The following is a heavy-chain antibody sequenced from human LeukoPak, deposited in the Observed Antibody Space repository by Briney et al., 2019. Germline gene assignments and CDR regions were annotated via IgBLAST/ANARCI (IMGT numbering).Heavy chain of an antibody. Sequence: SETLSLTCTVSGGSISSSSYYWGWIRQPPGMGLEWIGSIYYSGSTYYNPSLKSRVTISVDTSKNQFSLKLSSVTAADTAVYYCARQSMIEGIIDYWGQGTLVTVSS. J-gene: IGHJ4*02. V-gene: IGHV4-39*01. CDR2: IYYSGST. CDR3: ARQSMIEGIIDY. CDR1: GGSISSSSYY. D-gene: IGHD3-22*01.